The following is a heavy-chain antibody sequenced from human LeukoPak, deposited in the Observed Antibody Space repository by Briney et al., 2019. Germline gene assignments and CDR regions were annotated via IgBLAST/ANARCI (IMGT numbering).Heavy chain of an antibody. CDR1: GGSISSSSYY. D-gene: IGHD6-19*01. CDR3: ARSTSAIAVAAFDY. J-gene: IGHJ4*02. V-gene: IGHV4-39*01. CDR2: IYYSGNT. Sequence: SETLSLTCTVSGGSISSSSYYWGWIRQPPGKGLEWIGSIYYSGNTNYNPSLQSRVTISVDTSKNQFSLKLTSVTAADTAVYYCARSTSAIAVAAFDYWGQGTLVTVSS.